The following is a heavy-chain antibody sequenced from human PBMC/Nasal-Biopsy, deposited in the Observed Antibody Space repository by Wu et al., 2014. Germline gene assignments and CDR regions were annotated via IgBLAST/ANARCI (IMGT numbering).Heavy chain of an antibody. Sequence: GSVYHSGSTFYNPSLKSRGTISVDTSKNQFSLKLTSVTAADMAVYYCARMTSSSSWDYWYFDLWGRGTLVTVSS. J-gene: IGHJ2*01. D-gene: IGHD3-22*01. V-gene: IGHV4-30-2*03. CDR3: ARMTSSSSWDYWYFDL. CDR2: VYHSGST.